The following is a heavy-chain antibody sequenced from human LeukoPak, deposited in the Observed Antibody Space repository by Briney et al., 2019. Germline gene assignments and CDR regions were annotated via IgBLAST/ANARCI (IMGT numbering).Heavy chain of an antibody. CDR1: GFTFSSYG. CDR2: ISGSGGST. D-gene: IGHD2-21*02. Sequence: GGTLRLSCAASGFTFSSYGMSWVRQAPGKGLEWVSAISGSGGSTYYADSVKGRFTISRDNPKNTLYLQMNSLRAEDTAVYYCAKGSQVVTAIHSLDYWGQGTLVTVSS. V-gene: IGHV3-23*01. CDR3: AKGSQVVTAIHSLDY. J-gene: IGHJ4*02.